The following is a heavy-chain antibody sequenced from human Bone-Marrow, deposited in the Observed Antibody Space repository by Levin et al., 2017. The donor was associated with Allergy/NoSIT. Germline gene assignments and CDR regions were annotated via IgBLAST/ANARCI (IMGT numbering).Heavy chain of an antibody. CDR2: IYYSGST. CDR1: GGSISSYY. D-gene: IGHD3-10*01. Sequence: AGGSLRLSCTVSGGSISSYYWSWIRQPPGKGLEWIGYIYYSGSTNYNPSLKSRVTISVDTSKNQFSLKLSSVTAADTAVYYCARAPSVLWFGELLPYYGMDVWGQGTTVTVSS. CDR3: ARAPSVLWFGELLPYYGMDV. V-gene: IGHV4-59*01. J-gene: IGHJ6*02.